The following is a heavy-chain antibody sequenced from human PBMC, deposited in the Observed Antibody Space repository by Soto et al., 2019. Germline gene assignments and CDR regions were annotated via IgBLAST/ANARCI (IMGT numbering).Heavy chain of an antibody. J-gene: IGHJ5*02. CDR1: GGSISSYY. D-gene: IGHD2-15*01. CDR2: IYYSGST. Sequence: SETLSLTCTVSGGSISSYYWSWIRQPPGKGLEWIGYIYYSGSTNYNPSLKSRVTISVDTSKNQFSLKLSSVTAADTAVYYCAGGSCYGGNGCWFDPWGQGTLVTVSS. V-gene: IGHV4-59*01. CDR3: AGGSCYGGNGCWFDP.